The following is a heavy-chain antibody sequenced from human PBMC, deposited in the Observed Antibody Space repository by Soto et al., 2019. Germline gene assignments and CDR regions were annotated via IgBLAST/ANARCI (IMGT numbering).Heavy chain of an antibody. J-gene: IGHJ6*02. D-gene: IGHD4-17*01. Sequence: QVQLVESGGGVVQPGRSLRLSCAASGHTFSSYGMHWVRQAPGKGLEWVAVISYDGTNKYYADSVKGRFTISRDNSKNTVYLQMNSVRDEDTAVFYCAKDQGDGDYDRYYYGMDVWGQGTTVTVSS. CDR3: AKDQGDGDYDRYYYGMDV. CDR2: ISYDGTNK. CDR1: GHTFSSYG. V-gene: IGHV3-30*18.